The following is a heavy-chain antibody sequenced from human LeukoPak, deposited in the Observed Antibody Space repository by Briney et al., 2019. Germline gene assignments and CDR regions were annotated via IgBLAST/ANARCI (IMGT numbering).Heavy chain of an antibody. V-gene: IGHV3-23*01. Sequence: LEWVSXISGSGTSTYYXHCVKGRFTISRDNSKNTLYLQINSLRAEDTAIYYCSXXXFRDYWGQXTLVTXXX. CDR3: SXXXFRDY. CDR2: ISGSGTST. J-gene: IGHJ4*02.